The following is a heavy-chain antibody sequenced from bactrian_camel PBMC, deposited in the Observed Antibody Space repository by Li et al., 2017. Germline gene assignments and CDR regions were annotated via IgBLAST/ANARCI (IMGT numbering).Heavy chain of an antibody. D-gene: IGHD6*01. Sequence: HVQLVESGGGLVQPGGSLKLTCEVSGSKDHYNTCSLGWYRQAPGKERELVSYINKDGSTYYTDSVKGRFTISRDNAKLTVHLQMNSLKPEDTAMYSCNTLGFGSCERSTWGQGTQVTVS. CDR3: NTLGFGSCERST. CDR2: INKDGST. CDR1: GSKDHYNTCS. J-gene: IGHJ4*01. V-gene: IGHV3S53*01.